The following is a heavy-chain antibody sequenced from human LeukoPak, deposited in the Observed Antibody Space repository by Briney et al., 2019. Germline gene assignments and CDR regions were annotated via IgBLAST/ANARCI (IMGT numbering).Heavy chain of an antibody. CDR1: GGSISSSSYY. D-gene: IGHD3-9*01. J-gene: IGHJ4*02. Sequence: SETLSLTCTVSGGSISSSSYYWGWIRQPPGKGLEWIGSIYYSGSTYYNPSLKSRVTISVDTSKNQFSLKLSSVTAADTAVYYCARMLRCFDWSGSYWGQGTLVTVSS. CDR2: IYYSGST. V-gene: IGHV4-39*07. CDR3: ARMLRCFDWSGSY.